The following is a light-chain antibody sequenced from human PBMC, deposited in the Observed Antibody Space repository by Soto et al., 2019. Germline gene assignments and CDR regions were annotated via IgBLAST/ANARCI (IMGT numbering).Light chain of an antibody. CDR2: SDN. CDR1: FSNVGINT. V-gene: IGLV1-44*01. Sequence: QSVLTQPPSASGTPGQRGTISCSGSFSNVGINTVNWYQQLPGTAPKLLIYSDNQRPSGVPDRFSGSKSGTSASLAISGLQSEDAADYYCASWDDSLNGVVFGGGTKLTVL. CDR3: ASWDDSLNGVV. J-gene: IGLJ2*01.